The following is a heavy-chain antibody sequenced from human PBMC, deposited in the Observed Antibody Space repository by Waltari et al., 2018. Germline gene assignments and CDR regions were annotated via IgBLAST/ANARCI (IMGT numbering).Heavy chain of an antibody. J-gene: IGHJ6*03. V-gene: IGHV4-4*09. Sequence: QVQLQESGPGLVKPSETLSLTCTVSGGSISSYYWSWIRQPPGKGLEWIGYIYTSGSTNYNPSLKRRVTISVDTSKNQFSLKLSSVTAADTAVYYCARDHRYDSSGFYYYYYMDVWGKGTTVTVSS. D-gene: IGHD3-22*01. CDR1: GGSISSYY. CDR2: IYTSGST. CDR3: ARDHRYDSSGFYYYYYMDV.